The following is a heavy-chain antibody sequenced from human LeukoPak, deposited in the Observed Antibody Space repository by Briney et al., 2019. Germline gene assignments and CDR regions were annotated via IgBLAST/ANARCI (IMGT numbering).Heavy chain of an antibody. CDR1: GYSISSGYY. V-gene: IGHV4-38-2*02. Sequence: TSETLSLTCTVSGYSISSGYYWGWIRQPPGKGLEWIGSIYHSGSTYYNPSLKSRVTISVDTSKNQFSLRLSSVTAADTAVYYCARDCRVVPAAMGSNWFDPWGQGTLVTVSS. CDR2: IYHSGST. D-gene: IGHD2-2*01. J-gene: IGHJ5*02. CDR3: ARDCRVVPAAMGSNWFDP.